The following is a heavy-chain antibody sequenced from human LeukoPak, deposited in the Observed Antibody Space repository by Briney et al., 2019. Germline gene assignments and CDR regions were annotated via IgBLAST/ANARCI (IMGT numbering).Heavy chain of an antibody. J-gene: IGHJ3*02. CDR1: RFTLSGYW. Sequence: GGSLRLSCAASRFTLSGYWMLWVRQAPGKGLVGVSRINSDGSDTTTADSVKGRFTISRDNAKNTLYLQMNSLRAEDTAVYYCVRLTTGNAFDIWGQGTMVTVSS. V-gene: IGHV3-74*01. CDR3: VRLTTGNAFDI. D-gene: IGHD4-11*01. CDR2: INSDGSDT.